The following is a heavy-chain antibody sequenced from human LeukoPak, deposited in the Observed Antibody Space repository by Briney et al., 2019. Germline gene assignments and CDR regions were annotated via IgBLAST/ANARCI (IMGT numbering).Heavy chain of an antibody. CDR1: GFTFSTYG. V-gene: IGHV3-33*01. CDR3: ATNQIMIREYYFDY. Sequence: GGSLRLSCAASGFTFSTYGMHWVRQAPGKGPECVAVIWYDGTNKYYADSVKGRFTISRDNSRNTLYLQMNSLRAEDTAVYYCATNQIMIREYYFDYWGQGTLVTVSS. D-gene: IGHD3-16*01. CDR2: IWYDGTNK. J-gene: IGHJ4*02.